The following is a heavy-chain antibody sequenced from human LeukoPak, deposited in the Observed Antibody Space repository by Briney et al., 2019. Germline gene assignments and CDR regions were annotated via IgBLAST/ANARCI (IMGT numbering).Heavy chain of an antibody. CDR3: ARVVPAAIEVIGGWFDP. Sequence: PSETLSLTCAVYGGSFSGYYWSWIRQPPGKGLEWIGELNHSGSTNYNPSLKSRVTISVDASKNQFSPKLRSVTAADTAVYYCARVVPAAIEVIGGWFDPWGQGTPVTVSS. V-gene: IGHV4-34*01. CDR2: LNHSGST. J-gene: IGHJ5*02. D-gene: IGHD2-2*02. CDR1: GGSFSGYY.